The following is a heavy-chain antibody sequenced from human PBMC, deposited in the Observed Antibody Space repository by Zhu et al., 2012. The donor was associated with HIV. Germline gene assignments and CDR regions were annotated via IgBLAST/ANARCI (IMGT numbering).Heavy chain of an antibody. Sequence: QVQLQQWGAGLLKPSETLSLTCAVYGGSFSGYYWSWIRQPPGKGLEWIGEINHSGSTNYNPSLKSRVTISVDTSKNQFSLKLSSVTAADTAVYYCARLYYYDSSGYYPGDYWGQGTLVTVSS. D-gene: IGHD3-22*01. CDR2: INHSGST. V-gene: IGHV4-34*01. J-gene: IGHJ4*02. CDR3: ARLYYYDSSGYYPGDY. CDR1: GGSFSGYY.